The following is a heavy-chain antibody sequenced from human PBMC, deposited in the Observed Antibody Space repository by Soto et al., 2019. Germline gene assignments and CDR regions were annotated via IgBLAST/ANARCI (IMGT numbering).Heavy chain of an antibody. CDR2: ISGSGGST. Sequence: GGSLRLSCAASGFTFSSYAMSWVRQAPGKGLEWVSAISGSGGSTYYADSVKGRFTISRDNSKNTLYLQMNSLRAEGTAVYYCAKDVDIVLMVYAIDVNYFDYWGQGTLVTVSS. CDR3: AKDVDIVLMVYAIDVNYFDY. J-gene: IGHJ4*02. V-gene: IGHV3-23*01. D-gene: IGHD2-8*01. CDR1: GFTFSSYA.